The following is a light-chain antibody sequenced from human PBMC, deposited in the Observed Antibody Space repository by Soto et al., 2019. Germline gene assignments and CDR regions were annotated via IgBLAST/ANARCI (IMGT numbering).Light chain of an antibody. J-gene: IGLJ1*01. CDR2: EVS. CDR3: SSYTVSSTYV. Sequence: QSALTQPASVSGSPGQSIAISCTGTSSDVGAYNYVSWFQQHPGKAPKLIIYEVSNRPSGVSIRFSASKSGNTASLTISGLQAEDEADYYCSSYTVSSTYVFGTGTKLTVL. V-gene: IGLV2-14*01. CDR1: SSDVGAYNY.